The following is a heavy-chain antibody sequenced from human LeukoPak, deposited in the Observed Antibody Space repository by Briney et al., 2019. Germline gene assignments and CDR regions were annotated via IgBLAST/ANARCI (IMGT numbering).Heavy chain of an antibody. J-gene: IGHJ4*02. CDR1: GFTSSRYW. Sequence: GGSLRLSCVASGFTSSRYWMSWVRQTPGKGLEWVANINEDGREKYYVDSVNGRFTISRDNAKNSLYLQMNSLRAEDTAVYFCVRDAYDDYQSLDYWGQGTLVTVSS. V-gene: IGHV3-7*01. D-gene: IGHD4-17*01. CDR3: VRDAYDDYQSLDY. CDR2: INEDGREK.